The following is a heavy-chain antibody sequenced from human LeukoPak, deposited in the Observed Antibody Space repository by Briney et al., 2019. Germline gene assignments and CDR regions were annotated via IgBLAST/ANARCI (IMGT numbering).Heavy chain of an antibody. J-gene: IGHJ4*02. CDR2: IGGSGIGT. CDR1: GFTFSSYA. Sequence: GGSLRLSCAASGFTFSSYAMSWVRQAPGKGLEWVSVIGGSGIGTYYADSVKGRFTISRDNSKNTLYLQMNSLRAEDTAVYFCAKEGGGTLVRRKYYFDYWGQGTLVTVSS. V-gene: IGHV3-23*01. CDR3: AKEGGGTLVRRKYYFDY. D-gene: IGHD6-6*01.